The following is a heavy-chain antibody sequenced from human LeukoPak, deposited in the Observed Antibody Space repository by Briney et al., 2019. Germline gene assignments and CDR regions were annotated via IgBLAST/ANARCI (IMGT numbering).Heavy chain of an antibody. V-gene: IGHV1-69*13. CDR1: GGTFSSYA. J-gene: IGHJ5*02. D-gene: IGHD2-21*02. Sequence: GASVKVSCKASGGTFSSYAISWVRQAPGQGLEWMGGIIPIFGTANYAQKFQGRVTITADESTSTAYMELRSLRSDDTAVYYCARDRFTRTVVTATVNWFDPWGQGTLVTVSS. CDR3: ARDRFTRTVVTATVNWFDP. CDR2: IIPIFGTA.